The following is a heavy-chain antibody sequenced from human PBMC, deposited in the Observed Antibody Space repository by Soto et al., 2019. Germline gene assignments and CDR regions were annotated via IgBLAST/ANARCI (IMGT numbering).Heavy chain of an antibody. V-gene: IGHV1-18*01. CDR2: ISAYNGNT. Sequence: QVQLVQSGAEVKKPGASVKVSCKASGYTFSSYFISWVRQAPGQGLEWMGWISAYNGNTNYAQNPQGRVTITTDTSTSTGYMELRSLRSDDTAVYYCARDLPPVDYWGQGTLVTVSS. CDR3: ARDLPPVDY. CDR1: GYTFSSYF. J-gene: IGHJ4*02.